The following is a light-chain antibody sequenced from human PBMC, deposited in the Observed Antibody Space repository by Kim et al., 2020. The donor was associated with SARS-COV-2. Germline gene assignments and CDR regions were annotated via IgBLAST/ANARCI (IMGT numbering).Light chain of an antibody. CDR2: TAS. CDR1: QSISSY. J-gene: IGKJ2*01. V-gene: IGKV1-39*01. Sequence: DIQMTQSPSSLSASVGDRVTITCRASQSISSYLNWYQQKPGKAPKLLIYTASSLQSGVPSRFSGSGSGTDFTLTISSLQPADFAIYYCQQSHSIPFTFGQGTKLEI. CDR3: QQSHSIPFT.